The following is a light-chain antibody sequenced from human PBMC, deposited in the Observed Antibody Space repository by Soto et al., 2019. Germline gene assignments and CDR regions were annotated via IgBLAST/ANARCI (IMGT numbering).Light chain of an antibody. J-gene: IGKJ2*01. V-gene: IGKV3-20*01. CDR1: QSVTSSH. Sequence: EIVLTQTPGTLSLSPGERATLSCRASQSVTSSHLAWYQQKPGQAPRLLIYGASTRATGISDRFSGSWSDTDFSLTIRSLDPEDFAMYYCLLYLSPDRYTFGPGTKVQIK. CDR2: GAS. CDR3: LLYLSPDRYT.